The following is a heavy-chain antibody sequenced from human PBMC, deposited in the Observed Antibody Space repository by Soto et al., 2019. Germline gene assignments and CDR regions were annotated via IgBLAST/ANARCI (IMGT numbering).Heavy chain of an antibody. Sequence: SLRLSCTASGFTFGDYAMSWVRQAPGKGLEWVGFIRSKAYGGTTEYAASVKGRFTISRDDSKSIAYLQMNSLKTEDTAVYYCTRDRGVITRDGYNYYYYYGMDVWGQGTTVTVSS. CDR3: TRDRGVITRDGYNYYYYYGMDV. J-gene: IGHJ6*02. D-gene: IGHD3-10*01. CDR1: GFTFGDYA. V-gene: IGHV3-49*04. CDR2: IRSKAYGGTT.